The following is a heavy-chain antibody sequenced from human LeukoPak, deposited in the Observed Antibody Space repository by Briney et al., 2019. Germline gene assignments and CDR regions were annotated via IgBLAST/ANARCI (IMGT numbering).Heavy chain of an antibody. J-gene: IGHJ4*02. D-gene: IGHD3-10*01. V-gene: IGHV1-2*02. Sequence: ASVKVSCKASGYTFTGYYMHWVRQAPGQGLEWMGWINPNSGGTNYAQKFQGRVTMTEDTSTDTAYMELSSLRSEDTAVYYCATLFAYYGSGSPDYWGQGTLVTVSS. CDR3: ATLFAYYGSGSPDY. CDR2: INPNSGGT. CDR1: GYTFTGYY.